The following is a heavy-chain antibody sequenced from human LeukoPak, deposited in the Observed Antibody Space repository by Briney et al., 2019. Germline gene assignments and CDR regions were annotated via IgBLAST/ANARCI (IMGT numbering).Heavy chain of an antibody. CDR3: AREGASGSFDC. CDR2: IYYSGST. D-gene: IGHD3-16*01. CDR1: GGSISSYY. V-gene: IGHV4-59*01. Sequence: SETLSLTCTVSGGSISSYYWSWIRQPPGKGLEWIGYIYYSGSTNYNPSLKSRVTISVDTSKNQFSLKLSSVTAADTAVYYCAREGASGSFDCWGQGTLVTVSS. J-gene: IGHJ4*02.